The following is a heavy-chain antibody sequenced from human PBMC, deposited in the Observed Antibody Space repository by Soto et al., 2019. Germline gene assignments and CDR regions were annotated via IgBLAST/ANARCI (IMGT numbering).Heavy chain of an antibody. CDR1: GFTFSSYA. CDR3: AKGDWNDVDDY. J-gene: IGHJ4*02. CDR2: ISGSGGST. V-gene: IGHV3-23*01. D-gene: IGHD1-1*01. Sequence: EVQLLESGGGLVQPGGSLRLSCAASGFTFSSYAMSWVRQAPGKGLEWVSAISGSGGSTYYADSVKGRFTTSRDNSKNPLYLQMNSLRAEDTAVYYRAKGDWNDVDDYWGQGTLVTVSS.